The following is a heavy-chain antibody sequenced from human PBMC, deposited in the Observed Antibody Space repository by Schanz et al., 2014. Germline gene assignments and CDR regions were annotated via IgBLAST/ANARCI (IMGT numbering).Heavy chain of an antibody. J-gene: IGHJ4*02. CDR2: ISRDGTTS. Sequence: VQLVESGGGLVQPGGSLRLSCAGSGFTFADYYMNWIRQAPGKGLEWLSYISRDGTTSYYADSVKGRFTISRDNSKNALYLQMNSLRAEDTAVYYCVRDTDYHFDYWGQGTLVTVSS. CDR1: GFTFADYY. D-gene: IGHD4-17*01. V-gene: IGHV3-11*04. CDR3: VRDTDYHFDY.